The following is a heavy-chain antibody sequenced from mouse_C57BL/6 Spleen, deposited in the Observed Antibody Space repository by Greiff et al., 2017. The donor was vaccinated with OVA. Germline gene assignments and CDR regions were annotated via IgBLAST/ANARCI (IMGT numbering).Heavy chain of an antibody. CDR3: AREGGSGYVGY. D-gene: IGHD3-2*02. J-gene: IGHJ2*01. Sequence: QVQLQQSGAELVRPGASVKISCKASGYAFSSYWMNWVKQRPGKGLEWIGQIYPGDGDTNYNGKFKGKATLTADKSSSTAYMQLSSLTSEDSAVYFCAREGGSGYVGYWGQGTTLTVSS. CDR2: IYPGDGDT. V-gene: IGHV1-80*01. CDR1: GYAFSSYW.